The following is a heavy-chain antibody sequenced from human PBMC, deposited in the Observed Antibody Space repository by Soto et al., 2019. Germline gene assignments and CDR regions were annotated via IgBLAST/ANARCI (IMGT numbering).Heavy chain of an antibody. Sequence: EGQLVESGGGLIQPGGSLRLSCAASEFTVNNDYLTWVRQAPGKGLEWVSIIYGDGSTFYTDSVKGRFTISRDNSRKTLFLQMNSLRTEDAAGYYCEGGRGGAVQQWGQGTLVTGSS. D-gene: IGHD3-16*01. CDR1: EFTVNNDY. V-gene: IGHV3-53*01. CDR2: IYGDGST. J-gene: IGHJ1*01. CDR3: EGGRGGAVQQ.